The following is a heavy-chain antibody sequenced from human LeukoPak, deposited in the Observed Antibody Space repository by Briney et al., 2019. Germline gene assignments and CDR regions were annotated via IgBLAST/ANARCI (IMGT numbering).Heavy chain of an antibody. CDR2: ISGSGGST. CDR3: AKGPYGDYVKWELLGGY. J-gene: IGHJ4*02. CDR1: GFTFSSYA. Sequence: GGSLRLSCAASGFTFSSYAMSWVRQAPGKGLEWVSAISGSGGSTYYADSVKGRFTISRDNSKNTLYLQMNSLRAEDTAVYYCAKGPYGDYVKWELLGGYWGQGTLVTVSS. V-gene: IGHV3-23*01. D-gene: IGHD4-17*01.